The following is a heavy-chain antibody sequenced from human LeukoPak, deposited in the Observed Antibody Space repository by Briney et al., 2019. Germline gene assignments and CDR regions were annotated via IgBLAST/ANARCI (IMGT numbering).Heavy chain of an antibody. Sequence: PSETLSLTCTVSGGPISSGGYYWSWIRQHPGKGLEWIGYIYYSGSTYYNPSLKSRVTISVDTSKNQFSLKLSSVTAADTAVYYCARVRYCSGGSCYSRFDYWGQGTLVTVSS. D-gene: IGHD2-15*01. CDR2: IYYSGST. CDR3: ARVRYCSGGSCYSRFDY. J-gene: IGHJ4*02. V-gene: IGHV4-31*03. CDR1: GGPISSGGYY.